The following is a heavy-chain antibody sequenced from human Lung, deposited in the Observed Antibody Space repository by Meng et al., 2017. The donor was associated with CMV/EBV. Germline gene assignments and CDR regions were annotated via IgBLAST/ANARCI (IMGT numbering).Heavy chain of an antibody. D-gene: IGHD7-27*01. J-gene: IGHJ4*02. V-gene: IGHV1-2*02. CDR1: GYTFTAHY. CDR2: IHPHRGDT. Sequence: ASXXVPCKASGYTFTAHYFHWVRQAPGQGLEWMGWIHPHRGDTNYAQQFQGRVTLTRDTSINTGYMELTRLTSDDTAVYYCARDNNWGPDYWGQGTLVTVSS. CDR3: ARDNNWGPDY.